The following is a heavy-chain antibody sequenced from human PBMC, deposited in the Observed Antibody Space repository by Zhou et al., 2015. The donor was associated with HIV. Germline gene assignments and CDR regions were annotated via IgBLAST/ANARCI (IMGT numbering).Heavy chain of an antibody. V-gene: IGHV1-3*05. CDR2: INAGNGNT. CDR1: GYTFTSYA. Sequence: QVQLVQSGAEEKKPGASVKVSCKASGYTFTSYAMHWVRQAPGQRLEWMGWINAGNGNTKYSQKFQGRVTITRDTSASTAYMELSSLRSEDTAVYYCARRAVAAPSAFDIWGQGTMVTVSS. D-gene: IGHD6-19*01. J-gene: IGHJ3*02. CDR3: ARRAVAAPSAFDI.